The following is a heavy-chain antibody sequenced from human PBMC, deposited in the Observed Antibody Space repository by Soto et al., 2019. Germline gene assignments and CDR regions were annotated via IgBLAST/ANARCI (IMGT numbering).Heavy chain of an antibody. CDR2: MYYSGST. CDR3: ARGPYYDLIWNYYYMDV. D-gene: IGHD3-22*01. J-gene: IGHJ6*03. Sequence: QVQLQASGQVLVKPSETLSLSCSVSGGSISGHYWSWVRQTPGKGLEWIGYMYYSGSTNYNPSLKSRVTISVDTSKNHFSLRLTSVTAADTAVYYCARGPYYDLIWNYYYMDVWGKGTTVTVSS. V-gene: IGHV4-59*08. CDR1: GGSISGHY.